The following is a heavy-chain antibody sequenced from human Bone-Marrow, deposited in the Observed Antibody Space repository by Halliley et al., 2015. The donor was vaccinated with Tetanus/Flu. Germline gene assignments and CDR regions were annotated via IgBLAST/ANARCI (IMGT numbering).Heavy chain of an antibody. Sequence: YIHQSGAPSYSPSLKGRVPMSLDRSENQFSLNLTSVTAADTAIYYCARSPLDALTFHPHYFDYWGQGALVTVSS. CDR2: IHQSGAP. D-gene: IGHD3-9*01. CDR3: ARSPLDALTFHPHYFDY. J-gene: IGHJ4*02. V-gene: IGHV4-30-2*01.